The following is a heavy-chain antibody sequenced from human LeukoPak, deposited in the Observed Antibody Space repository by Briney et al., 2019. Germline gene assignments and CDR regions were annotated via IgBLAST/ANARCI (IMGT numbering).Heavy chain of an antibody. V-gene: IGHV3-23*01. CDR1: GFRFSSYA. J-gene: IGHJ3*02. Sequence: GGSLRLACAASGFRFSSYAMSWVRQAPGKGLEWVSAISGSGGSTYYADSVKGRFTISRDNSKNTLYLQMNSLRAEDTAVYYCANGNDAFDIWGQGTMVTVSS. CDR3: ANGNDAFDI. CDR2: ISGSGGST.